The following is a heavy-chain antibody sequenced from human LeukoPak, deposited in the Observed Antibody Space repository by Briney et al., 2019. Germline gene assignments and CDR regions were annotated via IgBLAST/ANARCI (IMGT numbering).Heavy chain of an antibody. V-gene: IGHV4-39*07. CDR1: GGSISSSSYY. CDR3: ARVLSGYSGYDYEYYFDY. J-gene: IGHJ4*02. CDR2: IYYSGST. Sequence: SETLSLTCTVSGGSISSSSYYWGWIRQPPGKGLEWIGSIYYSGSTYYNPSLKSRVTISVDTSKNQFSLKLSSVTAADTAVYYCARVLSGYSGYDYEYYFDYWGQGTLVTVSS. D-gene: IGHD5-12*01.